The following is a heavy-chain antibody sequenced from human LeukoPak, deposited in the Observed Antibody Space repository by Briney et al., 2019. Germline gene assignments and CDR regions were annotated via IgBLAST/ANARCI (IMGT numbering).Heavy chain of an antibody. J-gene: IGHJ4*02. CDR2: INHSGST. V-gene: IGHV4-34*01. CDR3: ARGRRRKFDY. CDR1: GGSISSYY. Sequence: SETLSLTCTVSGGSISSYYWSWIRQPPGKGLEWIGEINHSGSTNYNPSLKSRVTISVDTSKNQFSLKLSSVTAADTAVYYCARGRRRKFDYWGQGTLVTVSS.